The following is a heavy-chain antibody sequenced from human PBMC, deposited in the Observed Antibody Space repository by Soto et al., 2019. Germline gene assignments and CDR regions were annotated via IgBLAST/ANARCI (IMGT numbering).Heavy chain of an antibody. D-gene: IGHD6-13*01. CDR3: ARRLFSSTWPSYFDY. V-gene: IGHV4-39*01. CDR2: MHNSGST. CDR1: GGSISSSSYY. Sequence: QLQLQESGPGLVKPSETLSLTCTVSGGSISSSSYYWGWIRQTPGKGLEWIGCMHNSGSTYYNPSLRSRVTSSVDTSKNQFSLKVSSVTAANTAVYYYARRLFSSTWPSYFDYWGQGTLVTVSS. J-gene: IGHJ4*02.